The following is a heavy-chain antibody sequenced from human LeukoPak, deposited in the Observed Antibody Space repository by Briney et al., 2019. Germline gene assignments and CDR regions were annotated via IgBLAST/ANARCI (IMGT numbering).Heavy chain of an antibody. Sequence: GGSLRLSCAASGFTFSDYYMSWIRQAPGKGLEWVSYISSSSSYTNYADSVKGRFTISIDNAKNSLYLQMNSLRAEDTAVYYCARVQVTAMIFDYWGQGTLVTVSS. V-gene: IGHV3-11*06. J-gene: IGHJ4*02. D-gene: IGHD2-21*02. CDR2: ISSSSSYT. CDR3: ARVQVTAMIFDY. CDR1: GFTFSDYY.